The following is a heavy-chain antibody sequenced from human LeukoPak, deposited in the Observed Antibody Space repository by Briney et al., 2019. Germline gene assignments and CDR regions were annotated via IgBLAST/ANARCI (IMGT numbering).Heavy chain of an antibody. J-gene: IGHJ4*02. Sequence: SETLSLTCTVSGGSISSGEYYWSWIRQPPGKGLEWVGYIYYSGSTYYNPSLKSRVTISVDTSKNQFSLKLSSVTAADTAVYYCARDGVTTSGFVFDYWGQGTLVTVSS. CDR2: IYYSGST. V-gene: IGHV4-30-4*01. D-gene: IGHD4-17*01. CDR3: ARDGVTTSGFVFDY. CDR1: GGSISSGEYY.